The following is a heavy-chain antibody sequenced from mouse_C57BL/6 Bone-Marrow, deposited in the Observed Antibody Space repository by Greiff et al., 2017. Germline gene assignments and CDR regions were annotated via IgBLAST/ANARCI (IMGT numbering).Heavy chain of an antibody. J-gene: IGHJ3*01. CDR1: GYTFTGYW. Sequence: QVQLQQSGAELMKPGASVKLSCKATGYTFTGYWIEWVKQRPGHGLEWIGEILPGSGSTNYNEKFKGKATFTADKSSNTAYMQLSSLTTEDSAIYYFARSTNYGNKAWFAYWGQGTLVTVSA. V-gene: IGHV1-9*01. D-gene: IGHD2-1*01. CDR3: ARSTNYGNKAWFAY. CDR2: ILPGSGST.